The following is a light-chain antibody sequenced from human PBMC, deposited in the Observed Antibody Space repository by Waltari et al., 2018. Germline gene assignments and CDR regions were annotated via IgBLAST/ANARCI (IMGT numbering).Light chain of an antibody. Sequence: SYALAQPPSVSVAPGQTAKITCGGDNIGYKGVHWYQQKPGQAPLLVIYDDYDRPAGIPERFSGSNSGNTATLTIGRVEAGDEADYYCQVWDNSSDHVVFGGGTKLTVL. CDR1: NIGYKG. CDR3: QVWDNSSDHVV. J-gene: IGLJ3*02. V-gene: IGLV3-21*02. CDR2: DDY.